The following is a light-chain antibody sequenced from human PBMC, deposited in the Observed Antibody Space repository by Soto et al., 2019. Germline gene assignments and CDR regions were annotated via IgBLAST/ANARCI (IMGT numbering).Light chain of an antibody. CDR1: QSITGW. V-gene: IGKV1-5*03. J-gene: IGKJ1*01. Sequence: DIQTTQSPPTLSASLGDKVTSSCRASQSITGWLAWFQQKPGKAPKLLISKASKLESGVPSRFSGSGSGTDFTLTISGLQPDDFATYYCQQYNSYSLTFGQGTKVDI. CDR2: KAS. CDR3: QQYNSYSLT.